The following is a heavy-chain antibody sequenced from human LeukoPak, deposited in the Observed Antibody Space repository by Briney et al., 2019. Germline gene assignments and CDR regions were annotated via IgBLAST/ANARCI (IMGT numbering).Heavy chain of an antibody. V-gene: IGHV3-23*01. CDR3: AKHQPGSSHLVDY. Sequence: GGSLRLSCAASEFTFSSYAMSWVRQAPGKGLDWVSSITGNDGSTYYADSVKGRFTISRDNSKNTLYLQMNNLRAEDTAVFYCAKHQPGSSHLVDYWGQGTLVTVSS. D-gene: IGHD6-6*01. J-gene: IGHJ4*02. CDR1: EFTFSSYA. CDR2: ITGNDGST.